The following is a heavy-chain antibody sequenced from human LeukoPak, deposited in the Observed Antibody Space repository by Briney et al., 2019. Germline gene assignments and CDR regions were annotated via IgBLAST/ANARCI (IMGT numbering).Heavy chain of an antibody. CDR3: ARYSYENWFDP. CDR2: ISGSGGST. V-gene: IGHV3-23*01. Sequence: GGSLRLSCAASGFTFRSYAMSWVRQAPGKGLEWVSAISGSGGSTYYADSVKGRFTISRDNSKNTLYLQMNSLRAEDTAVYYCARYSYENWFDPWGQGTLVTVSS. D-gene: IGHD5-18*01. CDR1: GFTFRSYA. J-gene: IGHJ5*02.